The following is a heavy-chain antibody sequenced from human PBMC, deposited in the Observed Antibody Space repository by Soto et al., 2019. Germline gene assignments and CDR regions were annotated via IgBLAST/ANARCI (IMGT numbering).Heavy chain of an antibody. CDR2: IYHSGST. CDR3: ARDMYDSSGCFDY. D-gene: IGHD3-22*01. CDR1: GGSISSSNW. J-gene: IGHJ4*02. Sequence: PSETLSLTCAVSGGSISSSNWWSWVRQPPGKGLEWIGEIYHSGSTNYNPSLKSRVTISVDKSKNQFSLKLSSVTAADTAVYYGARDMYDSSGCFDYWGQGTLVTVSS. V-gene: IGHV4-4*02.